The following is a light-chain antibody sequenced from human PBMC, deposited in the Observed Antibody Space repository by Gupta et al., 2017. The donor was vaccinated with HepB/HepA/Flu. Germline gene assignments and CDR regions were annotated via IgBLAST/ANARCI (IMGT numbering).Light chain of an antibody. J-gene: IGLJ3*02. CDR1: SGHSSYA. Sequence: QLVLTQSHSASASLGASVKLTCTLSSGHSSYAIAWHQQQPEKGPRYLMKLNSDGSHSKGDGIPDRFSGSFSGAERYLTISSLQSEDEADYYCQTWGTGIRVFGGGTKLTVL. CDR2: LNSDGSH. V-gene: IGLV4-69*01. CDR3: QTWGTGIRV.